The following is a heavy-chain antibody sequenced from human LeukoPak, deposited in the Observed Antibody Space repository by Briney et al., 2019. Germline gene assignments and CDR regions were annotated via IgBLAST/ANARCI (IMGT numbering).Heavy chain of an antibody. J-gene: IGHJ3*02. V-gene: IGHV4-30-2*01. CDR3: ARDQLASGDAFDI. Sequence: PSETLSLTCAVSGGSISSGGYSWSWIRQPPGKGLEWIGYIYHSGSTYYNPSLKSRVTISVDRSKNQFSLKLSSVTAADTAVYYCARDQLASGDAFDIWGQGTMVTVSS. D-gene: IGHD5-12*01. CDR1: GGSISSGGYS. CDR2: IYHSGST.